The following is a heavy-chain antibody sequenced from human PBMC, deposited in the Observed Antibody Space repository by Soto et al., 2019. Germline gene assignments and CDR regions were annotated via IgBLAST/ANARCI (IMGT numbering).Heavy chain of an antibody. D-gene: IGHD3-3*01. CDR2: ISGIDGKT. V-gene: IGHV3-23*01. J-gene: IGHJ4*01. CDR3: PMWSYLDY. CDR1: LFSFASFA. Sequence: GGSLRLACTTSLFSFASFAMTWVRQAPGKGLQWVATISGIDGKTYYADSVKGRFSIYRDTSRNTLYLQMNSLRPHDTPIYHCPMWSYLDYWAHGTRVTVSS.